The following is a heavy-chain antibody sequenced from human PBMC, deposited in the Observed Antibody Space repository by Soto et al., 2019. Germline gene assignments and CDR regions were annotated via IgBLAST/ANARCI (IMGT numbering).Heavy chain of an antibody. CDR2: ISSYGADT. CDR3: VKEGYMRSDWYGQFDY. J-gene: IGHJ4*02. CDR1: GFTFNSYA. D-gene: IGHD6-19*01. V-gene: IGHV3-64D*06. Sequence: GGSLRLSCSASGFTFNSYAMHWVRKAPGKGLEFVSAISSYGADTYYADSVKGRFTISRDNSKNTLYLQMSSLSAEDTALYYCVKEGYMRSDWYGQFDYWGQGALVTVSS.